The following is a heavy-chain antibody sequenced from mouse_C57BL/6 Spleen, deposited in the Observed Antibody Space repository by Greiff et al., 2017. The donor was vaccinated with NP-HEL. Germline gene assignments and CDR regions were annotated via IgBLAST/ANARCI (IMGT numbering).Heavy chain of an antibody. CDR1: GFTFNTYA. D-gene: IGHD1-1*01. J-gene: IGHJ4*01. CDR2: IRSKSSNYAT. V-gene: IGHV10-3*01. Sequence: DVKLVESGGGLVQPKGSLKLSCAASGFTFNTYAMHWVRQAPGQGLEWVARIRSKSSNYATYYADSVKDRLTISRDDSQSMSYMQKNKLKTEDTAMYDCVRVTRVVAARGYYAMDYWGQGTSVTVSS. CDR3: VRVTRVVAARGYYAMDY.